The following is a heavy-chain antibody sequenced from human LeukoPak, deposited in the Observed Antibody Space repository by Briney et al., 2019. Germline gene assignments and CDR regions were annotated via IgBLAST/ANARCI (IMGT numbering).Heavy chain of an antibody. D-gene: IGHD6-19*01. J-gene: IGHJ4*02. CDR3: ATSGSRGRIAVAGEGYFDY. V-gene: IGHV1-24*01. Sequence: ASVKVSCRVSGYTLTELSMHWVRQAPGKGLEWMGGFDPEDGETIYAQKFQGRVTMTEDTSTDTAYMELSSLRSEDTAVYYCATSGSRGRIAVAGEGYFDYWGQGTLVTVSS. CDR2: FDPEDGET. CDR1: GYTLTELS.